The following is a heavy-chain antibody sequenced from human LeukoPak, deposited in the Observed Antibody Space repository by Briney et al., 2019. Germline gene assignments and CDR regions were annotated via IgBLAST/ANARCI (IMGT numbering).Heavy chain of an antibody. V-gene: IGHV3-30*02. J-gene: IGHJ4*02. Sequence: GGSLRLSCAASGFTFSSYGMHWVRQAPGKGLEWVTFIGYDGSDKYYADSVKGRFTISRDNSKNTLYLQMNGLRAEDTAFYYCAKDSSGSYNYFDYGGQGTLVTVSA. CDR2: IGYDGSDK. CDR1: GFTFSSYG. D-gene: IGHD1-26*01. CDR3: AKDSSGSYNYFDY.